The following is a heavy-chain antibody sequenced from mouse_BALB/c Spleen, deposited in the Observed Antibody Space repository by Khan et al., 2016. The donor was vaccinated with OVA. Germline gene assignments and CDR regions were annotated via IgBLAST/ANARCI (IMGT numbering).Heavy chain of an antibody. CDR2: IWPDAST. V-gene: IGHV2-3*01. D-gene: IGHD1-1*01. Sequence: QVQLQQSGPGLVAPSQSLSITCTVSGLSLTSFGVGWVRQPPGKGLEWLGVIWPDASTNYHSALISRLTISKANSNSQAFLQLNSQQTEDTATYYWGLYYYGRAWFAYWGQGTLVTVSA. CDR3: GLYYYGRAWFAY. J-gene: IGHJ3*01. CDR1: GLSLTSFG.